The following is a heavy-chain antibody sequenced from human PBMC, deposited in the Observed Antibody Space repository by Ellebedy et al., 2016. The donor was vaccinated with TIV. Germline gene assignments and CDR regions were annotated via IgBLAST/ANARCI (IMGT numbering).Heavy chain of an antibody. D-gene: IGHD6-13*01. CDR3: AKGNSNTWYWGLDY. CDR2: ISYDGSNK. J-gene: IGHJ4*02. Sequence: GGSLRLXXAASGFTFSSYGMYWVRQAPGKGLEWVAAISYDGSNKYYADSVKGRFTISRDNSKSTLYVEMDSLRGEDTAVYYCAKGNSNTWYWGLDYWGQGTLVSVSS. V-gene: IGHV3-30*18. CDR1: GFTFSSYG.